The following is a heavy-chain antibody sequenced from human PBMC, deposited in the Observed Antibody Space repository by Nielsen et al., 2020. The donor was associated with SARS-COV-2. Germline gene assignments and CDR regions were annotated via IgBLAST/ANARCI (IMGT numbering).Heavy chain of an antibody. D-gene: IGHD3-3*01. CDR2: IYYSGST. Sequence: SETLSLTCTVSGGSISSGGYYWSWIRQHPGKGLEWIGYIYYSGSTYYNPSLKSRVTISVDTSKNQFSLKLSSVTAADTAVYYCARAARITIFGVVTHFDYWGQGTLGTVSS. CDR3: ARAARITIFGVVTHFDY. V-gene: IGHV4-31*03. J-gene: IGHJ4*02. CDR1: GGSISSGGYY.